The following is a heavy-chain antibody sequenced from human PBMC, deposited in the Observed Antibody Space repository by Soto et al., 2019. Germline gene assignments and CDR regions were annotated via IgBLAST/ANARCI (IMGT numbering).Heavy chain of an antibody. Sequence: EVQLVESGGGLVQPGGSLRLSCAASGFTFSSYSMNWVRQAPGKGLEWVSYISSSSSTIYYAESVKGRFTISRDTAKNSLSLQMNSLTDEDTAVYYCAREGGNLNWFDPWVQGTLVTVS. D-gene: IGHD1-26*01. CDR1: GFTFSSYS. CDR3: AREGGNLNWFDP. V-gene: IGHV3-48*02. J-gene: IGHJ5*02. CDR2: ISSSSSTI.